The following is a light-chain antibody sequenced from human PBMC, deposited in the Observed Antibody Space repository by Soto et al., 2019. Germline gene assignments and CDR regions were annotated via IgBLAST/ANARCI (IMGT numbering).Light chain of an antibody. CDR3: QQYCSSPWT. J-gene: IGKJ1*01. V-gene: IGKV4-1*01. CDR2: WAS. Sequence: DIVMTQSPDSLAVSLGERATINCKSSQRVLYSSSNKNYLAWYQQKPGQPPKLLIYWASTRESGVPDRFSGRGSGPDFTLTISRLQAEDVAVYYCQQYCSSPWTFGQGTKVKSN. CDR1: QRVLYSSSNKNY.